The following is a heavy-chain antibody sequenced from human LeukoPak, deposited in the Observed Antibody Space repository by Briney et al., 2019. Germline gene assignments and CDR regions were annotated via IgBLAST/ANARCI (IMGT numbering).Heavy chain of an antibody. CDR1: GGTFSSYT. Sequence: VASVTVSCTASGGTFSSYTISWVGQAPGQGREWMGGIIPILGIANYAQKFQGRVTITADKSTSTAYMELSSLRSEYTAVYYCARGAFSDDFWRSNWFDPWGQGTLVTVSS. J-gene: IGHJ5*02. CDR2: IIPILGIA. D-gene: IGHD3-3*01. V-gene: IGHV1-69*10. CDR3: ARGAFSDDFWRSNWFDP.